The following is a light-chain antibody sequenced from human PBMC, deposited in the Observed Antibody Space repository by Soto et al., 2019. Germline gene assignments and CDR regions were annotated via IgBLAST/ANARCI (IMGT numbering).Light chain of an antibody. CDR3: AAWDDRLNGYV. V-gene: IGLV1-36*01. CDR1: SSNIGNNA. J-gene: IGLJ1*01. Sequence: QSVLTQPPSVSEAPRQRVTISCSGSSSNIGNNAVNWYQQLPGKAPKLLIYYDDLLPSGVSDRFSGSKSGTSASLAISGLQSEDEADYYCAAWDDRLNGYVFGTGTKLTAL. CDR2: YDD.